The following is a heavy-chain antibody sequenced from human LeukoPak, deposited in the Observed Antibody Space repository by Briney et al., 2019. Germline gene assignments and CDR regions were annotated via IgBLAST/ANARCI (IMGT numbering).Heavy chain of an antibody. CDR2: TYTGGNS. CDR3: AKAIATVVTPGDY. Sequence: GGSLRLSCAASGLTVSSIHMVWVRQAPGKGLEWVSVTYTGGNSYYADSVKGRFTISRDNSKNTLYLQMNSLRAEDTAVYYCAKAIATVVTPGDYWGQGTLVTVSS. V-gene: IGHV3-53*01. J-gene: IGHJ4*02. D-gene: IGHD4-23*01. CDR1: GLTVSSIH.